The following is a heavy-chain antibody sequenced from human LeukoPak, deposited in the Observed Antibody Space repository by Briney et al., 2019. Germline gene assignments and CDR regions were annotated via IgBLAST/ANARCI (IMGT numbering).Heavy chain of an antibody. CDR3: AKDRYSSGCCYFDY. CDR1: GFTFSSYG. D-gene: IGHD6-19*01. V-gene: IGHV3-30*18. CDR2: ISHDGSNK. Sequence: GGFLRLSCAASGFTFSSYGMHWVRQAPGKGLEWVAVISHDGSNKYYADSVKGRFTISRDNSKNTLYLQMNSLRAEDTAVYYCAKDRYSSGCCYFDYWGQGTLVTVSS. J-gene: IGHJ4*02.